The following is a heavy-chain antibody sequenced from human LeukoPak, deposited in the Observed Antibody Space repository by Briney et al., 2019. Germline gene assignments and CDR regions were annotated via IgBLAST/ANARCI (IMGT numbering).Heavy chain of an antibody. CDR3: ASRLNIVVVPAAIPYYYGMDV. J-gene: IGHJ6*02. V-gene: IGHV1-69*04. D-gene: IGHD2-2*02. CDR1: GGTFSSYA. CDR2: IIPIFGIA. Sequence: ASVKVSCKASGGTFSSYAISWVRQAPGQGLEWMGRIIPIFGIANYAQKFQGRVTITADKSTSTAYMELSSLRSEDTAVYYCASRLNIVVVPAAIPYYYGMDVWGQGTTVTVSS.